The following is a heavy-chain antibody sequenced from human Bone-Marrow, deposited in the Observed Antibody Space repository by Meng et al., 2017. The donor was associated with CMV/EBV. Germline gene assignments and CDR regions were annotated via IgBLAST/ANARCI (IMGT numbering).Heavy chain of an antibody. CDR2: ISSSSSYI. Sequence: GESLKISCAASGFTFSSYSMNWVRQAPGKGLEWVSSISSSSSYIYYADSVKGRFTISRDNAKNSLYLQMNSLRVEDTALYYCARERVTAGSGSLAPLWGQGTLVTVSS. D-gene: IGHD1-26*01. CDR3: ARERVTAGSGSLAPL. CDR1: GFTFSSYS. J-gene: IGHJ4*02. V-gene: IGHV3-21*04.